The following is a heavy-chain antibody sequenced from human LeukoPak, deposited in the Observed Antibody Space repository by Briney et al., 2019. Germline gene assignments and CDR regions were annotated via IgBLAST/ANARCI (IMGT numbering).Heavy chain of an antibody. CDR2: IIPIFGTA. D-gene: IGHD3-3*01. V-gene: IGHV1-69*01. CDR1: GGTFSSYA. CDR3: ARDNYDFWSGYYTGRGINY. Sequence: SVKVSCKASGGTFSSYAISWVRQAPGQGLEWMGGIIPIFGTANYAQKFRGRVTITADESTSTAYMELSSLRSEDTAVYYCARDNYDFWSGYYTGRGINYWGQGTLVTVSS. J-gene: IGHJ4*02.